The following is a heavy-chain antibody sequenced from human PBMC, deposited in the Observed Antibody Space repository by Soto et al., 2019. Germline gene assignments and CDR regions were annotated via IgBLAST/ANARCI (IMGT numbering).Heavy chain of an antibody. CDR3: ARGYGRNFDY. CDR2: VYYSGST. D-gene: IGHD5-18*01. Sequence: SETLSLTCTVSGGSVSSGSYYWSWIRQPPGKGLEWIGYVYYSGSTNYNPSLKSRVTISVDTSKNQFSLKLTSVTAADTAAYYCARGYGRNFDYWGQGTLVTVSS. J-gene: IGHJ4*02. V-gene: IGHV4-61*01. CDR1: GGSVSSGSYY.